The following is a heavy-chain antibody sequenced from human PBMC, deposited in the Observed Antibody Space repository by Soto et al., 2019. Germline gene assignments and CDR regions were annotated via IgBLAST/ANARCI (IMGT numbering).Heavy chain of an antibody. V-gene: IGHV6-1*01. CDR3: AREGVAVAGTIYYGMDV. CDR1: GDSVSGNSAA. CDR2: TYYRSKWYN. D-gene: IGHD6-13*01. Sequence: SQTLSLTCAISGDSVSGNSAAWNWIRQSPSRGLEWLGRTYYRSKWYNDYAVSVKSRITINPDTSKNQFSLQLNSVTPEDTAVYYCAREGVAVAGTIYYGMDVWGQGTTVTVSS. J-gene: IGHJ6*02.